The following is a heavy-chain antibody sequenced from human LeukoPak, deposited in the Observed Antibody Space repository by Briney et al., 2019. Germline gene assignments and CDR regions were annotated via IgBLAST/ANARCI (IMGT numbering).Heavy chain of an antibody. Sequence: SETLSLTCAVYGGSFSGYYWSWIRQPPGKGLEWIGEINHSGSTNYNPSLKSRVTISVDTSKNQFSLKLSSVTAADTAVYYCARGGSDYDFWSGYYNPSLRAFDIWGQGTMVTVSS. V-gene: IGHV4-34*01. CDR2: INHSGST. D-gene: IGHD3-3*01. CDR3: ARGGSDYDFWSGYYNPSLRAFDI. CDR1: GGSFSGYY. J-gene: IGHJ3*02.